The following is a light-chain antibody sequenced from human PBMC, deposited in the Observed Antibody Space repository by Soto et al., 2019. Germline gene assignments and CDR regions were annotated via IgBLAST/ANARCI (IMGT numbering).Light chain of an antibody. CDR1: QSVNSNY. Sequence: EIVLTKSPGTMYLSPGERATLSCRASQSVNSNYLAWYQQKSGQGPRILMDGASSRATAIPDMFSGSGSGTDFTLTISRLAPEAFAVYYCQQEDSSPRTLGQGTKVAIK. CDR2: GAS. J-gene: IGKJ1*01. V-gene: IGKV3-20*01. CDR3: QQEDSSPRT.